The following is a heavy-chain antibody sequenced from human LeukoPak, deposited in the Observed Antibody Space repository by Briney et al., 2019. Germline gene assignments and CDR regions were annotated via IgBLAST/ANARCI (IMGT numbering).Heavy chain of an antibody. CDR3: ARSLLYYYGMDV. Sequence: GGSLRLSCAAPGFTFSSYSMNWVRQAPGKGLEWVSSISSSSSYIYYADSVKGRFTISRDNAKNSLYLQMNSLRAEDTAVYYCARSLLYYYGMDVWGQGTTVTVSS. V-gene: IGHV3-21*01. CDR1: GFTFSSYS. D-gene: IGHD1-26*01. CDR2: ISSSSSYI. J-gene: IGHJ6*02.